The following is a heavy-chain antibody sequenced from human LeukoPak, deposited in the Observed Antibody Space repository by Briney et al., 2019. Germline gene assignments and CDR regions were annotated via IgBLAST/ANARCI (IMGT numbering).Heavy chain of an antibody. Sequence: PGESLKISCKGSGYSFTSYWIGWVRQMPGKGLEWMGIIYPGDSDTRYSPSFQGQVTISADKSISTAYLQWSSLKASDTAMYYCARSDWGTVTYGEPDAFDIRGQGTMVTVSS. CDR2: IYPGDSDT. D-gene: IGHD4-17*01. CDR1: GYSFTSYW. V-gene: IGHV5-51*01. CDR3: ARSDWGTVTYGEPDAFDI. J-gene: IGHJ3*02.